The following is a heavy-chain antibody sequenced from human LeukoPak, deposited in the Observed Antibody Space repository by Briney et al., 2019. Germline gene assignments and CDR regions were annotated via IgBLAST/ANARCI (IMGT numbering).Heavy chain of an antibody. CDR3: ARGLDDSRGYFGFYYYYMDV. D-gene: IGHD3-22*01. CDR2: IYAGGSA. V-gene: IGHV3-53*01. J-gene: IGHJ6*03. CDR1: GFTFSSYN. Sequence: GGSLRLSCAASGFTFSSYNMNWVRQAPGKGLEWVSGIYAGGSAYYADSVKGRFTISRDNSKNTLYLQMNSLRVEDTAVYYCARGLDDSRGYFGFYYYYMDVWGKGTTVTVSS.